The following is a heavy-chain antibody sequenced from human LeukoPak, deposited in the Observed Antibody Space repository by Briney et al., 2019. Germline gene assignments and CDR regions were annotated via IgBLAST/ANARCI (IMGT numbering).Heavy chain of an antibody. CDR3: VRDSSSYYFDY. D-gene: IGHD6-6*01. CDR2: IYTGGTT. V-gene: IGHV3-66*01. CDR1: GFTFSNSW. J-gene: IGHJ4*02. Sequence: GGSLRLSCAASGFTFSNSWMNWVRQAPGKGLEWVSIIYTGGTTHYADSLNDRFTISRDDSINTLYLQMNSLRAEDTAVYYCVRDSSSYYFDYWGQGTLVTVSS.